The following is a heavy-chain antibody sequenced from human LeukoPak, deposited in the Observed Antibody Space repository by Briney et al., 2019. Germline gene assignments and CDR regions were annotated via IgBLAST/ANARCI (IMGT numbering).Heavy chain of an antibody. CDR3: ARRYYYYYYMDV. V-gene: IGHV3-11*04. J-gene: IGHJ6*03. Sequence: GGSLRLSCAVSGFTFSTYAMSWIRQAPGKGLEWVSYISSSGSTIYYADSVKGRFTISRDNAKNSLYLQMNSLRAEDTAVYYCARRYYYYYYMDVWGKGTTVTVSS. CDR2: ISSSGSTI. CDR1: GFTFSTYA.